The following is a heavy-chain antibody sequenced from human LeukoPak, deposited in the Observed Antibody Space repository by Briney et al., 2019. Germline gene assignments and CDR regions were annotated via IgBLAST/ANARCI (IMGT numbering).Heavy chain of an antibody. Sequence: SVKVSCKASGGTFSSYAISWVRQAPGQGLEWMGGIIPIFGTANYAQKFQGRVTITTDESTSTAYMELSSLRSEDTAVYYCARDSRGYCSSTSCYTTEFDYWGQGTLVTVSS. J-gene: IGHJ4*02. V-gene: IGHV1-69*05. D-gene: IGHD2-2*02. CDR2: IIPIFGTA. CDR1: GGTFSSYA. CDR3: ARDSRGYCSSTSCYTTEFDY.